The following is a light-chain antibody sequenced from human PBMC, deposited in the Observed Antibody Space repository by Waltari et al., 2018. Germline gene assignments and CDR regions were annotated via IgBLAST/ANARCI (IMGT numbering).Light chain of an antibody. CDR2: QDS. Sequence: SYERTQPPSASVSPGQTATIPRSGANTGEKHHCWYQQKPGQSPVLVIYQDSKRPSGIPELFSGSNSGNTATLTISGTQAMDEADYYCQAWDSSSVVFGGGTKLTVL. CDR1: NTGEKH. V-gene: IGLV3-1*01. J-gene: IGLJ2*01. CDR3: QAWDSSSVV.